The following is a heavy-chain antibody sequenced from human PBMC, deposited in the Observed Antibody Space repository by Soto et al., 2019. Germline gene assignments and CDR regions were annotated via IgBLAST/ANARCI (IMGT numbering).Heavy chain of an antibody. CDR3: ATTPGYTDRNYFDY. CDR1: GYTVTSYY. CDR2: INPSGGST. J-gene: IGHJ4*02. D-gene: IGHD2-2*02. V-gene: IGHV1-46*01. Sequence: QIQLVQSGAEVQKPGASVKVSCKASGYTVTSYYMHWVRQAPGQGLEWMGIINPSGGSTTYAQKFQGRLTMTRDTSTSTVYMELSSLRSEDTAMYYCATTPGYTDRNYFDYLRQVTLVTVSS.